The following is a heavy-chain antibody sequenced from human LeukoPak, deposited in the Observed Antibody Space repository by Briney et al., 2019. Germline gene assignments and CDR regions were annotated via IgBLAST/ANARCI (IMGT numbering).Heavy chain of an antibody. CDR1: GYTFTSYG. CDR2: INPNSGGT. D-gene: IGHD1-7*01. Sequence: ASVKVSCKASGYTFTSYGISWVRQGPGQGLEWMGWINPNSGGTNYAQKFQGRVTMTRDTSISTAYMELSRLRSDDTAVYYCAREGITGTTGALGWGQGTLVTVSS. J-gene: IGHJ4*02. CDR3: AREGITGTTGALG. V-gene: IGHV1-2*02.